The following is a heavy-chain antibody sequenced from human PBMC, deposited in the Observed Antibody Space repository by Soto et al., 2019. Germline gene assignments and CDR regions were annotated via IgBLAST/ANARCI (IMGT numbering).Heavy chain of an antibody. CDR2: VIPIFGTA. D-gene: IGHD3-10*01. J-gene: IGHJ6*02. V-gene: IGHV1-69*01. Sequence: QVQLVQSGAEVKKPGSSVKVSCKASGGTFSSYAISWVRQAPGQGLEWMGGVIPIFGTANYAQKFQGRVTITEDEDTSTAYMELSSLRSEDTAVYYCARANTGALYYYYYGMDVWGQGTTVTVSS. CDR1: GGTFSSYA. CDR3: ARANTGALYYYYYGMDV.